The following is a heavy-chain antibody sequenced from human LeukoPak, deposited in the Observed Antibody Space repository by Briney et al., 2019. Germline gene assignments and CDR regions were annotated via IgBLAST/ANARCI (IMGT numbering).Heavy chain of an antibody. Sequence: GASVKVSCKVSGYTLTELSMHWVRQAPGKGLEWTGGFDPEDGETIYAQKFQGRVTMTEDTSTDTAYMELSSLRSEDTAVYYCATSLGLRYFDWLPKSHAFDIWGQGTMVTVSS. V-gene: IGHV1-24*01. CDR3: ATSLGLRYFDWLPKSHAFDI. D-gene: IGHD3-9*01. CDR1: GYTLTELS. J-gene: IGHJ3*02. CDR2: FDPEDGET.